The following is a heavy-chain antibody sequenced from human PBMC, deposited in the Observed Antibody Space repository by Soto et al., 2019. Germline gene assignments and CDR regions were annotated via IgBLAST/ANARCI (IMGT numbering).Heavy chain of an antibody. J-gene: IGHJ4*02. CDR3: AIIPYYDIFTCYYEYFDY. Sequence: PEGSLRLSGSASGFTFSSYSVNWLRQALGKGLEWVSSISSSSSYISYADSVKGRFTISRDNAKNSLYLQMNSLRAEDTAVYYCAIIPYYDIFTCYYEYFDYWGQG. CDR2: ISSSSSYI. V-gene: IGHV3-21*01. D-gene: IGHD3-9*01. CDR1: GFTFSSYS.